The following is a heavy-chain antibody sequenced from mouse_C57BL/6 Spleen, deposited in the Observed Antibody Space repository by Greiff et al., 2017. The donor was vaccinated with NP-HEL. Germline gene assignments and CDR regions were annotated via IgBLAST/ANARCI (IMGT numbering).Heavy chain of an antibody. Sequence: VQLKESGPELVKPGASVKISCKASGYSFTDYNMNWVKQSNGKSLEWIGVINPNYGTTSYNQKFKGKATLTVDQSSSTAYMQLNSLTSEDSAVYYCARRATVVAKDWYFDVWGTGTTVTVSS. CDR2: INPNYGTT. D-gene: IGHD1-1*01. CDR1: GYSFTDYN. V-gene: IGHV1-39*01. J-gene: IGHJ1*03. CDR3: ARRATVVAKDWYFDV.